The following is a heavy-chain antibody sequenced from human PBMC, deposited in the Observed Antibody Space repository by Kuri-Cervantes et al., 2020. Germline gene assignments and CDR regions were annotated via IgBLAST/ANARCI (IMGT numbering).Heavy chain of an antibody. CDR2: IPYDGSNK. D-gene: IGHD2-21*02. CDR1: EFTFSSYS. V-gene: IGHV3-30*03. Sequence: SLNICYAAAEFTFSSYSMHWVRQAPGKGVEWVAVIPYDGSNKYDADSVKSRFTISRDNSKNTLYLQMNSLRAEDTAVYYGARSLPLYCGGDCSYFDYWGQGTLVTVSS. CDR3: ARSLPLYCGGDCSYFDY. J-gene: IGHJ4*02.